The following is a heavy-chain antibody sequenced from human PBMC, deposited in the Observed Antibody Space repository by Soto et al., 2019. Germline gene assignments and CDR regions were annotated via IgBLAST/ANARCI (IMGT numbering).Heavy chain of an antibody. CDR1: GFTFSSYP. CDR2: ISDDGNNK. CDR3: ARDGDSSSWGDFDY. D-gene: IGHD6-13*01. Sequence: QVQLVESGGGVVQPGRSLRLSCAASGFTFSSYPMHWVRQAPGKGLECVGVISDDGNNKFYAGSVKGRFTISRDNSKNTLDLHMNSLRAEDTAVYYCARDGDSSSWGDFDYWGQGTLVTVPS. J-gene: IGHJ4*02. V-gene: IGHV3-30-3*01.